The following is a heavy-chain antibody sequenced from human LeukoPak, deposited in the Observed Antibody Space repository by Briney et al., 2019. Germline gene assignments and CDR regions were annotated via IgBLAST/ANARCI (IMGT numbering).Heavy chain of an antibody. CDR1: GFTFSSYA. CDR2: ISGSSGST. V-gene: IGHV3-23*01. J-gene: IGHJ4*02. CDR3: AKGKGSEAAHFDY. Sequence: GGSLRLSCAASGFTFSSYAMSWVRQAPGKGLEWVSAISGSSGSTFYTDSVKGRFTISRDNSKNTLYLQMNSLRAEDTAVYYCAKGKGSEAAHFDYWGQGTLVTVSS. D-gene: IGHD2-15*01.